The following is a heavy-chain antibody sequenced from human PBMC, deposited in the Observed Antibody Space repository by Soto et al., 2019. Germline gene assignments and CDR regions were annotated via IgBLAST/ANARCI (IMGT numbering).Heavy chain of an antibody. CDR2: ISSSSSYI. D-gene: IGHD2-15*01. Sequence: PGGSLRLSCAASGFTFSSYSMNWVRQAPGKGLEWVSSISSSSSYIYYADSVKGRFTISRDNAKNSLYLQMNSLRAEDTAVYYCARGPKGIFNDAFDIWGQGTMVTVSS. V-gene: IGHV3-21*01. CDR3: ARGPKGIFNDAFDI. J-gene: IGHJ3*02. CDR1: GFTFSSYS.